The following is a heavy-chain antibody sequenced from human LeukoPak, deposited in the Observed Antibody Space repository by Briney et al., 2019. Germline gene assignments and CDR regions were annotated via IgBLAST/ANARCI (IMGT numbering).Heavy chain of an antibody. CDR1: GFTFSSYW. J-gene: IGHJ4*02. D-gene: IGHD2-21*02. CDR2: INGDGSGT. Sequence: PGGSLRHSCAASGFTFSSYWMHWVRQAPGKGLVWVSRINGDGSGTNYADSVKGRFTISGDDSKNTLYLQMNSLKTEDTAVYYCTREAVTANGYFDYWGQGTLVTVSS. CDR3: TREAVTANGYFDY. V-gene: IGHV3-74*01.